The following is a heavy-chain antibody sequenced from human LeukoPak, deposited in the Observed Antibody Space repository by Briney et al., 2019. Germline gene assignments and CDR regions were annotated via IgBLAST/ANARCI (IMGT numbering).Heavy chain of an antibody. CDR3: ARQYYYDSSGYPGLH. D-gene: IGHD3-22*01. V-gene: IGHV4-59*08. Sequence: SETLSLTCTVSGGSISSYYWSWIRQPPGKGLEWIGYIYYSGSTNYNPSLKSRVTISEDTSKNQFSLKLSSVTAADTAVYYCARQYYYDSSGYPGLHWGQGTLVTVSS. J-gene: IGHJ4*02. CDR2: IYYSGST. CDR1: GGSISSYY.